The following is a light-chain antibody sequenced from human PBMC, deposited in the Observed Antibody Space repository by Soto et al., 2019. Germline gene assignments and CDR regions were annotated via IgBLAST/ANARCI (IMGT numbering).Light chain of an antibody. V-gene: IGKV3-20*01. CDR3: HQYGSSPPVT. CDR2: GAS. Sequence: ENVLTQSPGTLSLSPGERATLSCGAIQSVSSSYLAWYQQKPGQAPRLLIYGASSRATGIPDRFSGSGSGTDFTLTISRLEPEDFAMYYCHQYGSSPPVTFGQGTRLEIK. CDR1: QSVSSSY. J-gene: IGKJ5*01.